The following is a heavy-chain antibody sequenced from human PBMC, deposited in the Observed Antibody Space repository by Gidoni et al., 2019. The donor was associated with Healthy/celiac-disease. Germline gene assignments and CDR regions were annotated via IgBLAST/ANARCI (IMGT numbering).Heavy chain of an antibody. D-gene: IGHD4-17*01. CDR1: GFTFSSYD. Sequence: VQLLESGGGGVQPGWSLRLPCAASGFTFSSYDMHWVRQAPGKGVEWVAVIWYDGSNKYYTYSVKGLFTISRDNSQNTLYLQMNSLRAEDTAVYYCARDHGTTVTVMGWFDPWGQGTLVTVSS. CDR2: IWYDGSNK. J-gene: IGHJ5*02. CDR3: ARDHGTTVTVMGWFDP. V-gene: IGHV3-33*01.